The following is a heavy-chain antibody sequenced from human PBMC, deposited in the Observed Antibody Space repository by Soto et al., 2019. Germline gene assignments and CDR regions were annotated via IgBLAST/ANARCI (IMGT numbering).Heavy chain of an antibody. J-gene: IGHJ3*02. D-gene: IGHD2-2*01. CDR3: ARGAPAARRGAFDI. V-gene: IGHV3-21*01. Sequence: PGGSLRLSCATSGFTFSSFNMNWVRRAPGKGLEWVSSISSSSTYIYYADSVKGRFTISRDNAKKSLYLQMDSLRGEDTAVYYCARGAPAARRGAFDIWGQGTMVTVSS. CDR1: GFTFSSFN. CDR2: ISSSSTYI.